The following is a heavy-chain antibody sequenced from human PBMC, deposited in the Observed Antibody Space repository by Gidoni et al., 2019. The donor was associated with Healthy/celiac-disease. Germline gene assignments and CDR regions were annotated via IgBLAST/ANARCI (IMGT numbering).Heavy chain of an antibody. V-gene: IGHV3-15*07. CDR3: TTDFTDILTGYYIRYRFIDY. Sequence: EVQLVESGGGLVKPGGSLRLSCAASGFTFSNVWMIWVRQAPGKGLEWVGRIKSKTDGGTTDYAAPVKGRFTISRDDSKNTLYLQMNSLKTEDTAVYYCTTDFTDILTGYYIRYRFIDYWGQGTLVTVSS. J-gene: IGHJ4*02. CDR1: GFTFSNVW. D-gene: IGHD3-9*01. CDR2: IKSKTDGGTT.